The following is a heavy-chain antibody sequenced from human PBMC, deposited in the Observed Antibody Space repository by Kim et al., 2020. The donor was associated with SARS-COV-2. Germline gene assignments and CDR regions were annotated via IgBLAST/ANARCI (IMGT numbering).Heavy chain of an antibody. Sequence: GGSLRLSCSASGFTFNTYGMHWVRQPPGKGLEWVADIWFDGSDKYYADSVKGRFTIARDNSKDTLYLQMRSLRAEDTALYYCARGPHYDSWSGYSDYYYGMDVWGQGTTVTVSS. V-gene: IGHV3-33*01. J-gene: IGHJ6*02. CDR3: ARGPHYDSWSGYSDYYYGMDV. D-gene: IGHD3-3*01. CDR2: IWFDGSDK. CDR1: GFTFNTYG.